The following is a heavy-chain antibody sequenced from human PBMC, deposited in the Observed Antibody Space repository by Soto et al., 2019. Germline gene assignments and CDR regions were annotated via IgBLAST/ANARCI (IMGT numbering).Heavy chain of an antibody. Sequence: SETLSLTCAVYGGSFSGYYWSWIRQPPGKGLEWIGEINHSGSTNYNPSLKSRVTISVDTSKNQFSLKLSSVTAADTAVYYCARGITLVRGVTQNNWFDPWGQGTVVTVS. J-gene: IGHJ5*02. CDR3: ARGITLVRGVTQNNWFDP. CDR1: GGSFSGYY. D-gene: IGHD3-10*01. V-gene: IGHV4-34*01. CDR2: INHSGST.